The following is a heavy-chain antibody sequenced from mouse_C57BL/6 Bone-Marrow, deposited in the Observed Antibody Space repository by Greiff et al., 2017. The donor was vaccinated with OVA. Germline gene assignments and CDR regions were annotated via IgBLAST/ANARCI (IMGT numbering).Heavy chain of an antibody. V-gene: IGHV5-16*01. Sequence: EVHLVESEGGLVQPGSSMKLSCTASGFTFSDYYMAWVRQVPEKGLEWVANINYDGSSTYYLDSLKSRFIISRDNAKNMLYLQMSSLKSEDTATYYCATGPAWFAYWGQGTLVTVSA. CDR1: GFTFSDYY. CDR2: INYDGSST. CDR3: ATGPAWFAY. J-gene: IGHJ3*01.